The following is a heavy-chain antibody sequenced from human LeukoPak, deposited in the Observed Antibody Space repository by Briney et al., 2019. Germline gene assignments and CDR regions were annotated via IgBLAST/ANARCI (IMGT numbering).Heavy chain of an antibody. CDR3: ARGVGVTPANAACYFDY. CDR1: GFTFSSDA. J-gene: IGHJ4*02. Sequence: GESLRLSCIGTGFTFSSDAMGWVRQAPGKGLEWVSGISGSGGSTYYADSVKGRFTISRDNARNSLYLQMNSLRAEDTAVYYCARGVGVTPANAACYFDYWGQGTLVTVSS. CDR2: ISGSGGST. V-gene: IGHV3-23*01. D-gene: IGHD4-23*01.